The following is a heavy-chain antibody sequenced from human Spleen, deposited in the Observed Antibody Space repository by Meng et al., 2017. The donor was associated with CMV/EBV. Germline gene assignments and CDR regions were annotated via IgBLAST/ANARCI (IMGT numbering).Heavy chain of an antibody. J-gene: IGHJ5*02. Sequence: VSGGSISSGGYYWSWIRQHPGKGLEWIGYIYYSGSTYYNPSLKSRVTISVDTSKNQLSLRLSPVTAADTAVYYCARDGCSGGSCYPWGQGTLVTVSS. CDR1: GGSISSGGYY. D-gene: IGHD2-15*01. V-gene: IGHV4-31*02. CDR2: IYYSGST. CDR3: ARDGCSGGSCYP.